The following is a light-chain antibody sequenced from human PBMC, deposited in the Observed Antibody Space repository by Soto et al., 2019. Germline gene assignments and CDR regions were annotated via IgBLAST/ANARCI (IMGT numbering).Light chain of an antibody. CDR2: GAS. V-gene: IGKV3-15*01. Sequence: ENVLTQSPGTLSLSPGERATLSCRATQSVSSSYLAWYQQKPGQAPRLLIYGASTRATGIPARFSGSGSGTEFTLTISSLQSEDFAVYYCQQYNNWPALTFGGGTKVDIK. J-gene: IGKJ4*01. CDR1: QSVSSSY. CDR3: QQYNNWPALT.